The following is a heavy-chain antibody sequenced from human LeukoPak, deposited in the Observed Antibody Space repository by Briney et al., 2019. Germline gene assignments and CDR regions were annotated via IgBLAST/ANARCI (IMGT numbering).Heavy chain of an antibody. D-gene: IGHD3-22*01. V-gene: IGHV1-18*01. CDR3: ARDDSSGSEKFDY. J-gene: IGHJ4*02. CDR2: ISGYNGET. Sequence: ASVKVSSKAAGYSITSYGFSWVRQAPGQGLEWMGWISGYNGETKYAQSLQGRLTMTTDTSASTAYMELTSLTSDDTAVYYCARDDSSGSEKFDYWGQGTLVTVTS. CDR1: GYSITSYG.